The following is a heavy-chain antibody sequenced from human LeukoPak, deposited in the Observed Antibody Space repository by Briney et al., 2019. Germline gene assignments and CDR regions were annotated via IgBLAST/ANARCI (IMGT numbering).Heavy chain of an antibody. CDR1: GGSISSGSYY. Sequence: ASETLSLTCTVSGGSISSGSYYWSWIRQPAGKGLEWIGRIYTSGSTNYNPSLKSRVTISVDTSKNQFSLKLSSVTAADTAVYYCARGLVLWFGEATYNWFDPWGQGTLVTVSS. J-gene: IGHJ5*02. CDR2: IYTSGST. V-gene: IGHV4-61*02. CDR3: ARGLVLWFGEATYNWFDP. D-gene: IGHD3-10*01.